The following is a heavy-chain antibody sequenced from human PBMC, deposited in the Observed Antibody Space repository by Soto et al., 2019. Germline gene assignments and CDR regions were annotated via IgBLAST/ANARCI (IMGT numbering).Heavy chain of an antibody. V-gene: IGHV1-18*01. Sequence: ASVKVSCKSSGYSFSNYNFCWVRQAPGQGLEWLGWISGYNGNTNYAQKLQGRVTMTTDSFTSTAYMELRSLRSDDAAVYYCARDKVWGGFDIWGQGTMVTVSS. D-gene: IGHD3-16*01. J-gene: IGHJ3*02. CDR3: ARDKVWGGFDI. CDR2: ISGYNGNT. CDR1: GYSFSNYN.